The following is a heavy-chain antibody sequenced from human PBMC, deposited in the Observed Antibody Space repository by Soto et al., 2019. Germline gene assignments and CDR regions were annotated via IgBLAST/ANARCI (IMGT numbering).Heavy chain of an antibody. Sequence: ASVKVSCKXSGYTFTSYAMHWVRQAPGQRLEWMGWINAGNGNTKYSQKFQGRVTITRDTSASTAYMELSSLRSEDTAVYYCARDQSSSHPFDYWGQGTLVTVSS. CDR2: INAGNGNT. CDR3: ARDQSSSHPFDY. D-gene: IGHD6-13*01. V-gene: IGHV1-3*01. CDR1: GYTFTSYA. J-gene: IGHJ4*02.